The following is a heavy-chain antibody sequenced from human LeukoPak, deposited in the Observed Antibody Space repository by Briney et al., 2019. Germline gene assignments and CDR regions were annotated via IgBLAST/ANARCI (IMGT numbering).Heavy chain of an antibody. CDR1: GFTLSSYS. CDR3: ARGIAVAVNDY. Sequence: PGGSLRLSCAASGFTLSSYSMNRVRQAPGKGLEWVSSISSSSSHIYYADSVKGRFTISRDNAKNSLYLQMNSLRAEDTAVYYCARGIAVAVNDYWGQGTLVTVSS. J-gene: IGHJ4*02. D-gene: IGHD6-19*01. CDR2: ISSSSSHI. V-gene: IGHV3-21*01.